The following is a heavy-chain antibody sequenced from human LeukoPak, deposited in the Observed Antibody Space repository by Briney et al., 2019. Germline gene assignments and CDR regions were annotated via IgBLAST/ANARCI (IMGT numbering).Heavy chain of an antibody. D-gene: IGHD1-26*01. CDR3: ARVIVGATYFDY. J-gene: IGHJ4*02. CDR2: IYHSGST. CDR1: GYSISSGYY. Sequence: TSETLSLTCTVSGYSISSGYYWGWIRQPPGKGLEWIGSIYHSGSTYYNPSLKSRVTISVDTSKNQFSLKLSSVTAADTAVYYCARVIVGATYFDYWGQGTLVTVSS. V-gene: IGHV4-38-2*02.